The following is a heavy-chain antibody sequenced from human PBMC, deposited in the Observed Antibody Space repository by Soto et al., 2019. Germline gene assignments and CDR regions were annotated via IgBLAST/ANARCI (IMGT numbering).Heavy chain of an antibody. V-gene: IGHV1-69*06. J-gene: IGHJ3*02. CDR3: ARQWLRPMYSSGGDAFDI. CDR1: GGTFSSYS. CDR2: IIPIFGTA. D-gene: IGHD6-19*01. Sequence: ASVKVSCKASGGTFSSYSISWVLQAPGQGLEWMGGIIPIFGTANYAQKFQGRVTITADKSTSTAYMELSSLKASDTAMYYCARQWLRPMYSSGGDAFDIWGQGTMVTVSS.